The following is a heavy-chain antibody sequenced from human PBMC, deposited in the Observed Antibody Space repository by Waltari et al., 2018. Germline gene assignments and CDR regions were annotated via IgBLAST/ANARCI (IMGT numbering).Heavy chain of an antibody. J-gene: IGHJ4*02. Sequence: QVQLQESGPGLVKPSETLSLTCTVSGGSISSYYWSWIRQPPGKGLEWIGYIYYSGSTNYSPSLKSRVTISVDTSKNQFSLKLSSVTAADTAVYYCARGPYAADYWGQGTLVTVSS. CDR3: ARGPYAADY. V-gene: IGHV4-59*01. CDR2: IYYSGST. D-gene: IGHD2-2*01. CDR1: GGSISSYY.